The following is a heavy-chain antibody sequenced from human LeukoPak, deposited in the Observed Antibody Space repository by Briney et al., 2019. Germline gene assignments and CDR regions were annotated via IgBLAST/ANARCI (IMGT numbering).Heavy chain of an antibody. CDR3: ARDCSSTSCPFYYGMDV. Sequence: GGSLRLSCAASGFTFSSYAMSWVRQAPGKGLEWVSVIYSGGSTYYADSVKGRFTISRDNSKNTLYLQMNSLRAEDTAVYYCARDCSSTSCPFYYGMDVWGQGTTVTVSS. CDR2: IYSGGST. D-gene: IGHD2-2*01. V-gene: IGHV3-66*01. CDR1: GFTFSSYA. J-gene: IGHJ6*02.